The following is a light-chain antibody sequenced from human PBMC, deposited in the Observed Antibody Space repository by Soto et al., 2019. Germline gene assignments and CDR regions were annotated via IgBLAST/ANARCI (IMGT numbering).Light chain of an antibody. Sequence: EIVMTQSPATLAVSPGDTATLSCRASQSLSGDLAWYQQKPGQAPRLLIFRASTRATGVPARFSGRGSGTDFTLTISGLQSEDFAVYYCQQYSNWPTWTFGPGTKLEIK. CDR1: QSLSGD. CDR3: QQYSNWPTWT. CDR2: RAS. J-gene: IGKJ1*01. V-gene: IGKV3-15*01.